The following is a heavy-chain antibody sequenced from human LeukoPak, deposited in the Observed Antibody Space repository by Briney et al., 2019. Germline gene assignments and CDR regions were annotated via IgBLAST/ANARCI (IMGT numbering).Heavy chain of an antibody. CDR2: IKQDGSEK. CDR1: GFTFSSYA. V-gene: IGHV3-7*01. D-gene: IGHD2/OR15-2a*01. J-gene: IGHJ6*03. CDR3: ARAQEAANIGYYYYYMDV. Sequence: PGGSLRLSCAASGFTFSSYAMSWVRLAPGKGLEWVANIKQDGSEKYYVDSVKGRFTISRDNAKNSLYLQMNSLRVEDTAFYYCARAQEAANIGYYYYYMDVWGKGTTVTVSS.